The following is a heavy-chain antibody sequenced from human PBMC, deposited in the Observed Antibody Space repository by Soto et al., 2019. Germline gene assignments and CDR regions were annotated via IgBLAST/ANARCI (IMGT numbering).Heavy chain of an antibody. Sequence: SETLSLTCGVSGGSLSGATYSWNWIRQPPGKGLEWIGYIFPSGTTYYNPSLKSRVTISIDVSENQFSLSLRSLTAADTAVYYCARSREFDYWSQGTLVTVSS. J-gene: IGHJ4*02. V-gene: IGHV4-30-2*01. CDR1: GGSLSGATYS. CDR3: ARSREFDY. CDR2: IFPSGTT.